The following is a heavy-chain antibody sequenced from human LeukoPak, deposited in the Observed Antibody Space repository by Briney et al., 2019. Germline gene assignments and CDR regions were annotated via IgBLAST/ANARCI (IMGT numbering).Heavy chain of an antibody. CDR3: ARLGCSGGSCSYYYGMDV. CDR2: IYPGDSDT. Sequence: GESLKTSCKGSGYSFTNYWIGWVRQMPGKGLEWMGIIYPGDSDTRYSPSFQGQVTISADKSISTAYLQWSSLKASDTAMYYCARLGCSGGSCSYYYGMDVWGQGTTVTVSS. CDR1: GYSFTNYW. V-gene: IGHV5-51*01. D-gene: IGHD2-15*01. J-gene: IGHJ6*02.